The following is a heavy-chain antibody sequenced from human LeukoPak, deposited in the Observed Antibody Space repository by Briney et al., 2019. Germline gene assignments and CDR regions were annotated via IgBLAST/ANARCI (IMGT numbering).Heavy chain of an antibody. J-gene: IGHJ5*02. CDR3: ARERSRSSVLPSIAAAQYNWFDP. Sequence: SEPLSLTCTVSGGSISSYYWRWLRQPPGKGLEWIGYIYYSGSTNYNPSLKSRVTISVDTSKNQFSLKLSSVTAADTAVYYGARERSRSSVLPSIAAAQYNWFDPWGQGTLVTVSS. D-gene: IGHD6-13*01. CDR1: GGSISSYY. V-gene: IGHV4-59*01. CDR2: IYYSGST.